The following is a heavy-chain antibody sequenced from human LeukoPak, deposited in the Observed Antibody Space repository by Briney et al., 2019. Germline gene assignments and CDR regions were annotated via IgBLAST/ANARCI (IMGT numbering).Heavy chain of an antibody. Sequence: GGSLRLSCAASGFTFSSYAMHWVRQAPGKGLEWVAVISYDGSNKYYADSVKGRFTISRDNSKNTLYLQMNSLRAEDTAVYYCARGSMTTVTQTSLGYCDLWGRGTLVTVSS. V-gene: IGHV3-30*04. CDR1: GFTFSSYA. J-gene: IGHJ2*01. CDR3: ARGSMTTVTQTSLGYCDL. D-gene: IGHD4-17*01. CDR2: ISYDGSNK.